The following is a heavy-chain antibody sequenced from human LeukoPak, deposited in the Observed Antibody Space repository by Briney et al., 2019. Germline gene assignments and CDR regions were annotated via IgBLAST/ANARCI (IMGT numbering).Heavy chain of an antibody. V-gene: IGHV4-34*01. D-gene: IGHD5-18*01. CDR3: ARGGRAMVPYYFDY. CDR2: INHSGST. Sequence: SETLSLTCAVYGGSFSGYYWSWIRQPPGKGLEWIGEINHSGSTNYNPSLKSRVTISVDTSKNQFSLKLSSVTAADTAVYYCARGGRAMVPYYFDYWGQGTLVTVSS. J-gene: IGHJ4*02. CDR1: GGSFSGYY.